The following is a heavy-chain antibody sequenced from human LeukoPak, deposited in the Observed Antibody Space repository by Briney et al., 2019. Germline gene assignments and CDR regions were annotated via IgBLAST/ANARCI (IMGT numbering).Heavy chain of an antibody. V-gene: IGHV3-11*01. CDR3: ARAPGYCSSTSCLFFDY. CDR1: GFTFSDYY. J-gene: IGHJ4*02. D-gene: IGHD2-2*01. Sequence: GGSLRLSCAASGFTFSDYYMSWIRQAPGKGLEWLSYISGSGNAIYYADSVKGRFTISRDNAQNSLYLQMNSLRAEDTAVYCCARAPGYCSSTSCLFFDYWGQGTLVTVSS. CDR2: ISGSGNAI.